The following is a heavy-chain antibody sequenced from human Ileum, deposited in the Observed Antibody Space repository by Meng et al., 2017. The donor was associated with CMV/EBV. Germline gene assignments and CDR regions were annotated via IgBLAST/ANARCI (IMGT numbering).Heavy chain of an antibody. V-gene: IGHV3-66*02. Sequence: AGSLTLSCAASGFIVSINYMSWVRQAPGKGLEWVSALYADGTTYYADSVQGRFIISRDNSKNTVYLQMYSLRTECTAVYYCVRNPEAHYFDYWGQGTPVTVSS. CDR1: GFIVSINY. CDR2: LYADGTT. CDR3: VRNPEAHYFDY. J-gene: IGHJ4*02.